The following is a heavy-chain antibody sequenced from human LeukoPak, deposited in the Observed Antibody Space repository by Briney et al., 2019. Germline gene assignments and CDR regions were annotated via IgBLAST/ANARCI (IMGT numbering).Heavy chain of an antibody. J-gene: IGHJ5*02. CDR1: GFTFSSYA. D-gene: IGHD6-13*01. CDR3: AKVNSSSWYVNWFDP. V-gene: IGHV3-30-3*01. CDR2: ISYDGSNK. Sequence: PGRSLRLSCAASGFTFSSYAMHWVRQAPGKGLEWVAVISYDGSNKYYADSVKGRFTISRDNSKNTLYLQMNSLRAEDTAVYYCAKVNSSSWYVNWFDPWGQGTLVTVSS.